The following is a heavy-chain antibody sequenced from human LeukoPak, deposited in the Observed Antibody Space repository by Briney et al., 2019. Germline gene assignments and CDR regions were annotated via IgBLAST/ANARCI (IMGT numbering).Heavy chain of an antibody. CDR2: INYRSTAI. J-gene: IGHJ4*02. CDR3: AREGYCSSTSCYQIDY. D-gene: IGHD2-2*01. CDR1: GFTFSDYY. Sequence: GGSLRLSCAASGFTFSDYYMTWVRQAPGKGLDWVSNINYRSTAINYADSVKGRFTISRDNAKNSLYLQMNSLRAEDTAVYYCAREGYCSSTSCYQIDYWGQGTLVTVSS. V-gene: IGHV3-11*01.